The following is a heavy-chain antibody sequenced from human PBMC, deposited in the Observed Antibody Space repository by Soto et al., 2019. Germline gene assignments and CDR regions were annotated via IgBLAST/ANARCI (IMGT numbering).Heavy chain of an antibody. D-gene: IGHD1-20*01. CDR1: GFISSYYA. V-gene: IGHV3-30-3*01. CDR3: ARVDRTITTYFYYGMDV. J-gene: IGHJ6*02. Sequence: GGSLRLSCAASGFISSYYAMHWVRQAPGKGLEWVAVISYDGSDRYYADSVKGRFTISRDNSKNTLYLQMSSLRTEDTAVYYCARVDRTITTYFYYGMDVWGLGTTVTVSS. CDR2: ISYDGSDR.